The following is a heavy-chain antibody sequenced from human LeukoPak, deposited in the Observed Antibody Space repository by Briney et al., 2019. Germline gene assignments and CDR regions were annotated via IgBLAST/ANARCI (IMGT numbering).Heavy chain of an antibody. Sequence: PGGSLRLSCAASGFTFSVYWMAWVRQAPGKGLEWVANIKEDGTVKHYVDSVKGRLTISRDNAKESLFLQMNSLRAEDTAVYYCARDRGWNTFDYWGQGTLVTVSS. J-gene: IGHJ4*02. CDR1: GFTFSVYW. V-gene: IGHV3-7*01. D-gene: IGHD1/OR15-1a*01. CDR2: IKEDGTVK. CDR3: ARDRGWNTFDY.